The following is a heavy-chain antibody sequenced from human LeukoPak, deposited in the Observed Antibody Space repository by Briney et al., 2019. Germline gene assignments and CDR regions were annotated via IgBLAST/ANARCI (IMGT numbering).Heavy chain of an antibody. CDR2: IYPGDSDT. D-gene: IGHD6-13*01. CDR3: TRGGSSNWYSDHFDY. CDR1: GYSFSSSW. V-gene: IGHV5-51*01. J-gene: IGHJ4*02. Sequence: GESLKISCKGSGYSFSSSWIGWVRQMPGKGLEWMGIIYPGDSDTRYSPSFQGQVTISADKSISTSYLQWSSLKASDTAIYYCTRGGSSNWYSDHFDYWGQGTQVTVSS.